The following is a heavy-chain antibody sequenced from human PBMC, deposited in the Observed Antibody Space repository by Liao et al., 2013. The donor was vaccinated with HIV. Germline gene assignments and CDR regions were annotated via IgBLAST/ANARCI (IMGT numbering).Heavy chain of an antibody. D-gene: IGHD5-24*01. Sequence: QLQLQESGPGLVRPSETLSLTCTVSGGSISSGSHYWSWVRQPAGKGLEWIGHVYSSGSTNYNPSLKSRVTISGDRSKKQFSLKLSFVTAADTAVYYCASGTPTRWQQRGSKFDYWGQGTLVTVSS. CDR3: ASGTPTRWQQRGSKFDY. CDR2: VYSSGST. V-gene: IGHV4-61*02. CDR1: GGSISSGSHY. J-gene: IGHJ4*02.